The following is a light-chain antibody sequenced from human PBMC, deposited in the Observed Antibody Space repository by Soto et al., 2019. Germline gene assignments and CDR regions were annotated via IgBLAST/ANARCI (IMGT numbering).Light chain of an antibody. J-gene: IGLJ1*01. V-gene: IGLV1-40*01. CDR3: QSYDSSLSALYV. CDR2: GNS. CDR1: SSNIGAGYD. Sequence: QSVLTRPPSVSGSPGQTVTISCTGSSSNIGAGYDVHWYQQLPGTAPKLLIYGNSNRPSGVPDRFSGSKSGTSASLAITGLQAEDEADYYCQSYDSSLSALYVFGTGTKVTVL.